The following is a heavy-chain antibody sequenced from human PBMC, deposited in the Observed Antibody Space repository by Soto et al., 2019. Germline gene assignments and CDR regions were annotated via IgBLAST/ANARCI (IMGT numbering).Heavy chain of an antibody. V-gene: IGHV1-24*01. CDR1: GYTLTELS. D-gene: IGHD3-10*01. CDR3: AKDPGCCGTSDD. J-gene: IGHJ4*02. Sequence: ASVKVSCKVSGYTLTELSMHWVRQAPGKRLERMGGFDPEDGETIYAQKFQGRVTMTEDTSTDTAYMELSSLRSEDTAVYYCAKDPGCCGTSDDWGTGTLVTVSS. CDR2: FDPEDGET.